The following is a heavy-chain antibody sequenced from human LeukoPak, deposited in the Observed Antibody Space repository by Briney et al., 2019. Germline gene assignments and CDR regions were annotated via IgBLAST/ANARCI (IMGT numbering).Heavy chain of an antibody. CDR1: SASFSSSSYY. V-gene: IGHV4-39*01. CDR2: FSYSGRA. J-gene: IGHJ4*02. D-gene: IGHD2-15*01. CDR3: ARHLLEYSCPLVY. Sequence: SETLSLTCTVSSASFSSSSYYWGWIRQPPGKGLEWIGSFSYSGRAYYNPSLKSRVTISVDTSKNQFALKLSSGTAADTAVYFCARHLLEYSCPLVYWGQGNMVTVSS.